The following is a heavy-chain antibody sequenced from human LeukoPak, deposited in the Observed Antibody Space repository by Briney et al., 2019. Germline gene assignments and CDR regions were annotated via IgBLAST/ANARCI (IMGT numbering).Heavy chain of an antibody. V-gene: IGHV3-74*01. D-gene: IGHD3-10*01. CDR1: GFTFSNSW. J-gene: IGHJ4*02. CDR3: AKDDYGSFDY. CDR2: INGDGSTT. Sequence: GGSLRLSCAASGFTFSNSWMHWVRQAPGKGLMWVSRINGDGSTTNYADSVKGRFTISRDNARNTLYLQMNSLRPEDTAVYYCAKDDYGSFDYWGQGTLVTVSS.